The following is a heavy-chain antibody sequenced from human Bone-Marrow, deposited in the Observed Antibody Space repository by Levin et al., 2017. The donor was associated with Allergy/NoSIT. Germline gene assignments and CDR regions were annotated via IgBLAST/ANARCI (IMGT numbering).Heavy chain of an antibody. D-gene: IGHD3-10*01. Sequence: GGSLRLSCAASGFTFSSYGMHWVRQAPGKGLEWVAVISYDGSNKYYADSVKGRFTISRDNSKNTLYLQMNSLRAEDTAVYYCAKEGSGSYYNVYYGMDVWGQGTTVTVSS. CDR1: GFTFSSYG. V-gene: IGHV3-30*18. J-gene: IGHJ6*02. CDR3: AKEGSGSYYNVYYGMDV. CDR2: ISYDGSNK.